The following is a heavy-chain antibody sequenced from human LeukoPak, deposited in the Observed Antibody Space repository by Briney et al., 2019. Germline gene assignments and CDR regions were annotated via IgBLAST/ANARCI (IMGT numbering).Heavy chain of an antibody. D-gene: IGHD3-22*01. J-gene: IGHJ5*02. CDR2: ISDYNGNT. V-gene: IGHV1-18*01. Sequence: ASVKVSCKAPGYTFTSYGISWVRQAAGQGLEGMGWISDYNGNTNYAQELQGRVTLTTDTSTRTAYMELTSLRSAHTAVSYCERDHNHRISMIVVPGASWGQGPLATVSS. CDR3: ERDHNHRISMIVVPGAS. CDR1: GYTFTSYG.